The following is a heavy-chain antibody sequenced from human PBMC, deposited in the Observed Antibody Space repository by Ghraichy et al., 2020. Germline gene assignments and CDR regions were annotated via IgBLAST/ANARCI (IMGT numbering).Heavy chain of an antibody. V-gene: IGHV4-34*01. CDR3: ARDLYYGSGPVAPYYYYGMDA. J-gene: IGHJ6*02. Sequence: SETLSLTCAVYGGSFSGYYWSWIRQPPGKGLEWIGEINHSGSTNYNPSLKSRVTISVDTSKNQFSLKLSSVTAADTAVYYCARDLYYGSGPVAPYYYYGMDAWGQGTTVTVSS. CDR2: INHSGST. D-gene: IGHD3-10*01. CDR1: GGSFSGYY.